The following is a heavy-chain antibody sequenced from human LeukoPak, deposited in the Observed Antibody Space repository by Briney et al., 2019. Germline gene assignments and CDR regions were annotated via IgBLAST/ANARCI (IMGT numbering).Heavy chain of an antibody. CDR2: IYYSGST. J-gene: IGHJ5*02. CDR1: GGSISSYY. V-gene: IGHV4-59*08. CDR3: ARSGGYEGYNWFDP. Sequence: SETLSLTCTVSGGSISSYYWSWIRQPPGKGLEWIGYIYYSGSTNYNPSLKSRVTISVDTSKNQFSLKLSSVTAADTAVYYCARSGGYEGYNWFDPWGRGTLVTVSS. D-gene: IGHD1-26*01.